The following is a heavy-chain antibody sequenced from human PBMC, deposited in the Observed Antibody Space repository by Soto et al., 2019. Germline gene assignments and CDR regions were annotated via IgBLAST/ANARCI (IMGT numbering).Heavy chain of an antibody. V-gene: IGHV1-46*01. Sequence: AASGKVSCKASGYTFTSYSMHWVRQAPGQGLEWMGIINPSSGRTSYAQNFQGRVTMTSDTSTSIVYMEMSSLKSEDTAVYYCARDHNFGFILYAMDVWGQGTTVTVSS. CDR2: INPSSGRT. J-gene: IGHJ6*02. D-gene: IGHD2-15*01. CDR1: GYTFTSYS. CDR3: ARDHNFGFILYAMDV.